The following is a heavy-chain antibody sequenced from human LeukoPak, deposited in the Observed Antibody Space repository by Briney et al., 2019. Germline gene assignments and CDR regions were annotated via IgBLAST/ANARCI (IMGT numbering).Heavy chain of an antibody. CDR1: GFTFSSYS. CDR2: INDNSHYI. Sequence: PGGSLRLSCAASGFTFSSYSVNWVRQAPGKGLEWVSSINDNSHYIYYADSVKGRFTTSRDNAKNSLYLQMNSLRAEDTAMYYCAKTMDNWNDVIDYWGQGTLVTVSS. D-gene: IGHD1-1*01. J-gene: IGHJ4*02. V-gene: IGHV3-21*01. CDR3: AKTMDNWNDVIDY.